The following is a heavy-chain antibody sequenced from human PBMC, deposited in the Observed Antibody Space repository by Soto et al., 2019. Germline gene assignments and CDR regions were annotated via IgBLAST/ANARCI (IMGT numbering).Heavy chain of an antibody. CDR3: ARRQWLVGGYYYGMDV. CDR2: NSAYNGNT. CDR1: GYTFTNYG. D-gene: IGHD6-19*01. J-gene: IGHJ6*02. V-gene: IGHV1-18*01. Sequence: QVQRVQSGAEVKKPGASVKVSYKASGYTFTNYGISWVRQAPGQGLEWMGWNSAYNGNTNYAQKPQGRVTMTTDTSTSTAYMEMRSLRSDDTAVYYCARRQWLVGGYYYGMDVWGQGTTVTVSS.